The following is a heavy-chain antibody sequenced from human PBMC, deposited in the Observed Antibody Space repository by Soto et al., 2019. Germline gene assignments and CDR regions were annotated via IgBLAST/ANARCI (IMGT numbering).Heavy chain of an antibody. Sequence: PSETLSLTCTVSGGSISSYYWSWIRQPPGKGLEWIGYIYYSGSTNYNPSLKSRVTISVDTSKNQFSLKLSSVTAADTAVYYCARTLHYYDSSGYYGYYYYGMDVWAQGTTVPVSS. V-gene: IGHV4-59*01. CDR3: ARTLHYYDSSGYYGYYYYGMDV. CDR1: GGSISSYY. CDR2: IYYSGST. D-gene: IGHD3-22*01. J-gene: IGHJ6*01.